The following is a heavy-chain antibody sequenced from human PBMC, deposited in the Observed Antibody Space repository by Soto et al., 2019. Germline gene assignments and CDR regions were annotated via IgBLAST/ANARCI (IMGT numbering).Heavy chain of an antibody. CDR1: GVTFSSYA. V-gene: IGHV3-30-3*01. Sequence: PGVSLRLSCAAAGVTFSSYAMRWVRQAPGKGLEWVAVITCSGSNKYYADSVKGRFTISRDNSKNTLYLQMSSLRAEDTAVYYCSVVLVADTRNSLAFWGRGTLVPVSS. CDR3: SVVLVADTRNSLAF. CDR2: ITCSGSNK. D-gene: IGHD2-15*01. J-gene: IGHJ4*02.